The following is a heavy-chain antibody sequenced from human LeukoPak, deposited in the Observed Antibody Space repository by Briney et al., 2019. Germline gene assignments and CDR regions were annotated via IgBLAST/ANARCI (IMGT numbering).Heavy chain of an antibody. CDR2: INPNSGGT. J-gene: IGHJ1*01. V-gene: IGHV1-2*02. D-gene: IGHD3-16*01. CDR1: GYTFTGQY. Sequence: ASVKVSCKTSGYTFTGQYLHWVRQAPGQGLEWMGWINPNSGGTKSAQKFQGRVIMTRDTSISTAYMGLRSLSSDDTAVYYCARGRQLHLGELFPFAEFFQPWGQGTLVTAFS. CDR3: ARGRQLHLGELFPFAEFFQP.